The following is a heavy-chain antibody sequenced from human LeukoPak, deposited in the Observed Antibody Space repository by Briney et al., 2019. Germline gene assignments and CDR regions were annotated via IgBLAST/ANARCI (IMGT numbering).Heavy chain of an antibody. V-gene: IGHV3-23*01. Sequence: GGSLRLSCAASGFTFSSYAMSWVRQAPGKGLEWVSAISGSGGSTYYADSVKGRFTISRDNSKNTLYLQMNSLRAEDTAVYYCAKWSKYYYDSSGYYSDYWGQGTLVTVSS. J-gene: IGHJ4*02. D-gene: IGHD3-22*01. CDR2: ISGSGGST. CDR3: AKWSKYYYDSSGYYSDY. CDR1: GFTFSSYA.